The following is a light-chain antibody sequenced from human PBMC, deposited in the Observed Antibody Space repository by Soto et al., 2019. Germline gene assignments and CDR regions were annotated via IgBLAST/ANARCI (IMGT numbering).Light chain of an antibody. V-gene: IGLV4-69*01. CDR1: SGHSSYA. Sequence: QAVLTQSPSASASLGASVKITCTLSSGHSSYAIAWHQQQPEKGPRYLMKLNSDGSHSKGDGIPDRFSGSSSGAERYLTIASLQSEDEAYYYVHTWGTGIRVFCGVTKLTVL. CDR3: HTWGTGIRV. J-gene: IGLJ3*02. CDR2: LNSDGSH.